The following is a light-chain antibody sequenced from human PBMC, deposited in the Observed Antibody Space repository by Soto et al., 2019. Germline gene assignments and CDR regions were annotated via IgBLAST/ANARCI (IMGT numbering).Light chain of an antibody. CDR3: QQRTSWPPWT. V-gene: IGKV3-11*01. CDR1: QSVSSN. CDR2: DAS. J-gene: IGKJ1*01. Sequence: EIVMTQSPATLSVSPGERATLSCRASQSVSSNLVWYQQKPGQAPRLPIYDASERASGIPARFSGSGSGTDFTLTISSLEPEDFAVYYCQQRTSWPPWTFGQGTKVDIK.